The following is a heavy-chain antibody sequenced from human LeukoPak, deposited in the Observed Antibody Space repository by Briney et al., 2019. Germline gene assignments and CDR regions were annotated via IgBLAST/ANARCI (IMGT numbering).Heavy chain of an antibody. CDR2: ISYDGSNK. D-gene: IGHD6-6*01. J-gene: IGHJ4*02. CDR3: AKDGEQLDRLDY. CDR1: GFTFSSYG. V-gene: IGHV3-30*18. Sequence: PGGSLRLSCAASGFTFSSYGMHWVRQAPGKGLEWVAVISYDGSNKYYADSVKGRFTISRDNSKNTLYLQMNSLRAEDTAVYYCAKDGEQLDRLDYWGQGTLVTVSS.